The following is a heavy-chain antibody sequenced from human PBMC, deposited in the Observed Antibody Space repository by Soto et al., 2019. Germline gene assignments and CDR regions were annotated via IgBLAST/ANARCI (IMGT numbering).Heavy chain of an antibody. CDR3: ARAYGAPAGYFDY. D-gene: IGHD4-17*01. V-gene: IGHV3-33*01. Sequence: GGSLRLSCAASGFTFSSYGMHWVRQAPGKGLEWVAVIWYDGSNKYYADSVKGRFTISRDNSKNTLYLQMNSLRAEDTAVYYCARAYGAPAGYFDYWGQGTLVTVSS. CDR1: GFTFSSYG. CDR2: IWYDGSNK. J-gene: IGHJ4*02.